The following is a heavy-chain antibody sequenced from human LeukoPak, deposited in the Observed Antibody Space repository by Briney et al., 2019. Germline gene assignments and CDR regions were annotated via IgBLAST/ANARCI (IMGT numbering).Heavy chain of an antibody. V-gene: IGHV1-69*05. J-gene: IGHJ4*02. CDR3: ASLKGYCSSTSCYGDY. CDR1: GGTFSSYA. Sequence: SVKVSCKASGGTFSSYAISWVRQATGQGLEWMGGIIPIFGTANYAQKFQGRVTITTDESTSTAYMELSSLRSEDTAVYYCASLKGYCSSTSCYGDYWGQGTLVTVPS. CDR2: IIPIFGTA. D-gene: IGHD2-2*01.